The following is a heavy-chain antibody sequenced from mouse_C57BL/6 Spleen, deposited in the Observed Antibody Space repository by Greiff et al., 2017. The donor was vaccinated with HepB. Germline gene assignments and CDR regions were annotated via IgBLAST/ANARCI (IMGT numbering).Heavy chain of an antibody. CDR2: IYPGSGST. V-gene: IGHV1-55*01. D-gene: IGHD1-1*01. CDR3: AREGYGSTHMDY. J-gene: IGHJ4*01. CDR1: GYTFTSYW. Sequence: VQLQQPGAELVKPGASVKMSCKASGYTFTSYWITWVKQRPGQGLEWIGDIYPGSGSTNYNEKFKSKATLTVDTSSSTAYMQLSSLTSEDSAVYYCAREGYGSTHMDYWGQGTSVTVSS.